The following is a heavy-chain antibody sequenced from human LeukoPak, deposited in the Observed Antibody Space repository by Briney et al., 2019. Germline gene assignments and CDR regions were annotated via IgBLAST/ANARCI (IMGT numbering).Heavy chain of an antibody. CDR2: ISGSSGHK. CDR3: ARTANFAAGYYIDY. Sequence: KPGGSLRLSCAASGFTFSSYTMNWVRQAPGKGLEWVSSISGSSGHKYYADSVRGRFTISRDNAKNSLYLQMNSLRAEDTAVYYCARTANFAAGYYIDYWGQGTLVTVSS. D-gene: IGHD6-13*01. CDR1: GFTFSSYT. J-gene: IGHJ4*02. V-gene: IGHV3-21*01.